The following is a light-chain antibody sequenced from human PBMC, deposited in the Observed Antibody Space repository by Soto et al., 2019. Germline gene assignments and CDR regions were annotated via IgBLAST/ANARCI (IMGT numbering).Light chain of an antibody. Sequence: EIVMTQSPATLSVSPGERATLSCKASQSVSSNLAWYQKKPGQAPRLLIYGASTRATGITARFSGSGSGTEFTLTISSLQSEDFAFYYCQQYNNWPATWTFGQGTKVEIK. CDR2: GAS. CDR1: QSVSSN. CDR3: QQYNNWPATWT. J-gene: IGKJ1*01. V-gene: IGKV3-15*01.